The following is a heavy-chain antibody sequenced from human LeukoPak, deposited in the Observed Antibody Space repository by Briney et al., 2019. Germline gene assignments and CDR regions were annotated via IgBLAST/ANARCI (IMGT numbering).Heavy chain of an antibody. J-gene: IGHJ4*02. CDR2: IIWSSGSI. CDR1: GFTVSSNY. V-gene: IGHV3-9*01. Sequence: GGSLRLSCAASGFTVSSNYMSWVRQAPGKGLEWVSGIIWSSGSIGYADSVKGRFTISRDNAKNSLYLQMNSLRAEDTALYYCAKDSGVITPVNYFDSWGQGTLVTASS. CDR3: AKDSGVITPVNYFDS. D-gene: IGHD3-16*01.